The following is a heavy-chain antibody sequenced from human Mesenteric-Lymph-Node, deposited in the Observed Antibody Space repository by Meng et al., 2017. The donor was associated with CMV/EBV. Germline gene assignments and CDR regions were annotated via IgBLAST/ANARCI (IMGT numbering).Heavy chain of an antibody. CDR2: IYHSGTT. J-gene: IGHJ5*02. V-gene: IGHV4-31*03. CDR3: ARDSSGYYWFDP. CDR1: GDSISSGGYF. Sequence: CNVSGDSISSGGYFWNWIRQHPGKGLEWIGSIYHSGTTYYNPSLKSRVAISVDTSKNQFSLRLSSVTAADTAVYYCARDSSGYYWFDPWGQGTLVTVSS. D-gene: IGHD3-22*01.